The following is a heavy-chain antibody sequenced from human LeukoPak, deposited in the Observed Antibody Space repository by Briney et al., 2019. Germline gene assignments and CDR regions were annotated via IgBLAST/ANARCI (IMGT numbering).Heavy chain of an antibody. D-gene: IGHD5-24*01. J-gene: IGHJ4*02. Sequence: GGSLRLSCAASGFTFSYYSMNWVRQAPGKGLEWVANIKQDGSKKSYVDSVKGRLTISRDNAKNSLYLQMNSLRAEDTAIYYCTRVGYIDEGIDYWGQGTLVTVSS. CDR3: TRVGYIDEGIDY. V-gene: IGHV3-7*04. CDR1: GFTFSYYS. CDR2: IKQDGSKK.